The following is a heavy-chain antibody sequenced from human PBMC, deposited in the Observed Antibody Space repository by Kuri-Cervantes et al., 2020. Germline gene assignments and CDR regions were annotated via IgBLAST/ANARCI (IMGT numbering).Heavy chain of an antibody. D-gene: IGHD2-2*01. CDR3: ARARYSSTSCYVT. V-gene: IGHV3-21*01. J-gene: IGHJ4*02. CDR1: GFTFSTFA. CDR2: ISSSSSYI. Sequence: GGSLRLSCAASGFTFSTFAKQWARQAPGKGLEWVSSISSSSSYIYYADSVKGRFTISRDNAKNSLYLQMNSLRAEDTAVYYCARARYSSTSCYVTWGQGTLVTVSS.